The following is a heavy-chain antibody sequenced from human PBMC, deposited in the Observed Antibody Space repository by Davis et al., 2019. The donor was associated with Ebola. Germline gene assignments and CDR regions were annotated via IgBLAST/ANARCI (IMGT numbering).Heavy chain of an antibody. J-gene: IGHJ5*02. D-gene: IGHD1/OR15-1a*01. V-gene: IGHV3-72*01. CDR2: SRNKENRYST. Sequence: GESLKISCAASGFTFSSYAMSWVRLTPGKGLEWVGLSRNKENRYSTEYAASVKGRFTISRDDSKNLLYLEMNGLRTEDTAVYYCVTENWYRFQSWGQGTLVTVSS. CDR1: GFTFSSYA. CDR3: VTENWYRFQS.